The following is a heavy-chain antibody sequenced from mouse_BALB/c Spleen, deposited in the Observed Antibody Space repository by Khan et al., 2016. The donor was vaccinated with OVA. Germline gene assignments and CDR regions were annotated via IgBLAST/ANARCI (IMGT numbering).Heavy chain of an antibody. CDR3: ARTGYYYFDY. D-gene: IGHD2-3*01. V-gene: IGHV5-17*02. CDR1: GFTFSGFG. CDR2: ISSGSNTI. J-gene: IGHJ2*01. Sequence: EVELVESGGGLVQPGGSRKPSCAASGFTFSGFGMHWVRQAPERGLEWVAYISSGSNTIYYADTVKDRFTISRDNPKNTLFLQMTSLRSEDTAMYFCARTGYYYFDYWGQGTTLTVSS.